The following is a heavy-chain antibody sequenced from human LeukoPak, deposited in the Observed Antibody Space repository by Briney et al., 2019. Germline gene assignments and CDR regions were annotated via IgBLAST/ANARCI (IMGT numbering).Heavy chain of an antibody. J-gene: IGHJ4*02. CDR1: GYTFTGYY. V-gene: IGHV1-2*02. Sequence: ASVKVSCKASGYTFTGYYMHWVRQAPGQGLEWMGWINPNSGVTNYAQKFQGRVTMTRDTSISTAYMELSRLRSDDTAVYYCAIAYCSSTSCYTFKWGFDYWGQGTLVTVSS. CDR3: AIAYCSSTSCYTFKWGFDY. D-gene: IGHD2-2*02. CDR2: INPNSGVT.